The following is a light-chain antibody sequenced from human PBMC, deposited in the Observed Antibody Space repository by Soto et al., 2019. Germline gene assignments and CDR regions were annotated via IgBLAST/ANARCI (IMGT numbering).Light chain of an antibody. CDR2: VNSDGSH. J-gene: IGLJ3*02. CDR3: QTWDTGIQV. CDR1: SGHSNYA. Sequence: QSVLTQSPSASASLGASVKFTCTLNSGHSNYAIAWHQQRPEKGPRFLMKVNSDGSHNKGDGIVDRFSGSSSGAERYLSISSLQSEDEADYYCQTWDTGIQVFGGGTKLTVL. V-gene: IGLV4-69*01.